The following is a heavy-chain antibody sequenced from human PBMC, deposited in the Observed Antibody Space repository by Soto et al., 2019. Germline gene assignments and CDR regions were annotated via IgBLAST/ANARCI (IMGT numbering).Heavy chain of an antibody. D-gene: IGHD3-10*01. Sequence: PGGSLRLSCAASEFTFSNYAMSWVRQAPGKGLEWVSAISYGGGTTYYADSVKGRFTISRDNSKNTVYLQMNSLRAEDTAVYYCAKAVFGWWSDYRVLFAFCGRGSLVIVSS. CDR2: ISYGGGTT. CDR3: AKAVFGWWSDYRVLFAF. J-gene: IGHJ4*02. CDR1: EFTFSNYA. V-gene: IGHV3-23*01.